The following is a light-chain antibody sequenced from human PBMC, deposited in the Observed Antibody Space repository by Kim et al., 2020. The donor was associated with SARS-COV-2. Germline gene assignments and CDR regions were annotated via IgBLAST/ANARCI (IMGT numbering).Light chain of an antibody. J-gene: IGKJ5*01. Sequence: ASVRDRVTITCRASQSVINYLSWYQQKPGKAPKLLIYAASSVQSGVPSRFTGSGSGTDFTLTIISLQPEDFATYYCQQSYSTPITFGQGTRLEIK. CDR2: AAS. V-gene: IGKV1-39*01. CDR1: QSVINY. CDR3: QQSYSTPIT.